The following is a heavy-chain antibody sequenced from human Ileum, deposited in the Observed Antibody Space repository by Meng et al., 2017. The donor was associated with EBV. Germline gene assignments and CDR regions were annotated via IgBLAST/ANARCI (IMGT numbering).Heavy chain of an antibody. Sequence: QVQPVESGGGLVKPGGSLRLSCAASGFTFSDYYMSWIRQAPGKGLEWLSYITSSGHAVEYADSVKGRFTISRDNAKNSLYLQMNSLRAEDTAVYYCARENSGGFSGCDYWGQGTLVTVSS. V-gene: IGHV3-11*01. CDR2: ITSSGHAV. CDR1: GFTFSDYY. J-gene: IGHJ4*02. CDR3: ARENSGGFSGCDY. D-gene: IGHD5-12*01.